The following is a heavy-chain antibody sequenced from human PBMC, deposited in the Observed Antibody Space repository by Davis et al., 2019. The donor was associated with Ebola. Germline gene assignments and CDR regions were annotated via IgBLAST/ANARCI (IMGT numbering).Heavy chain of an antibody. J-gene: IGHJ6*02. CDR2: IYTSGST. D-gene: IGHD3-10*01. V-gene: IGHV4-4*07. CDR3: ARGKQGVHNSLVRGRLVQDYYDYGMDV. CDR1: GGSISSYY. Sequence: SETLSLTCTVSGGSISSYYWSWIRQPAGKGLEWIGRIYTSGSTNYNPSLKSRVTISVDTSKNQFSLKLRSVTAADTAVYYCARGKQGVHNSLVRGRLVQDYYDYGMDVWGLGTTVIVSS.